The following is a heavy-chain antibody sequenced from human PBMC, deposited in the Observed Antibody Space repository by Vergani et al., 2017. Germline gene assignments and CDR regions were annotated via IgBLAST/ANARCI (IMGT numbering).Heavy chain of an antibody. J-gene: IGHJ6*02. CDR1: GYTFTGYY. CDR2: INPNSGGT. Sequence: QVQLVQSGAEVKKPGASVKVSCKASGYTFTGYYMHWVRQAPGQGLEWMGWINPNSGGTNYAQKFQGRVTMTRDTSISTAYMELSRVRSDDTAVYYCERDGYNSPYYYYYGMDVWGQGTTVTVSS. CDR3: ERDGYNSPYYYYYGMDV. D-gene: IGHD5-24*01. V-gene: IGHV1-2*02.